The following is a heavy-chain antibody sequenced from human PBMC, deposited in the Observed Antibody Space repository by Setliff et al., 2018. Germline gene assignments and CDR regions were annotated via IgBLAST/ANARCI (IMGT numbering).Heavy chain of an antibody. D-gene: IGHD1-26*01. V-gene: IGHV3-23*01. CDR1: RFTFSNYA. CDR3: AKGGYSGSHYFDY. CDR2: ISASGRTT. J-gene: IGHJ4*02. Sequence: LRLSCAASRFTFSNYAMSWVRQAPGKGLEWVSAISASGRTTYSADSVKGRFTISRDNSNNALYLQMNSLRAEDTAIYYCAKGGYSGSHYFDYWGQGTLVTVS.